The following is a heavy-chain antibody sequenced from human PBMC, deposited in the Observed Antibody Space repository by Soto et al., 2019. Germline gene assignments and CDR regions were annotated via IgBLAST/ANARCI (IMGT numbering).Heavy chain of an antibody. CDR2: IFPRDSDT. Sequence: XGSLKLPWHGSGNPFSNHWDKLVPLVPGKGREWMGIIFPRDSDTRYSPSLQGQVIISVDKSTNTAYLQWTRLTASDTDIYYCAKSVEWGPMDVWGQGITVTVSS. D-gene: IGHD3-16*01. J-gene: IGHJ6*02. CDR3: AKSVEWGPMDV. CDR1: GNPFSNHW. V-gene: IGHV5-51*01.